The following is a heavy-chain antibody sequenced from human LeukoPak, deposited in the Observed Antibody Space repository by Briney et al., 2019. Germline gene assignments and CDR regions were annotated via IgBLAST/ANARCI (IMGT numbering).Heavy chain of an antibody. CDR2: IWSDGTIK. CDR3: ARDEDTSSHFGRLS. D-gene: IGHD3/OR15-3a*01. Sequence: GRSLRLSCATSGFTFGRYGFHWVRQAPGKGPEWVALIWSDGTIKDYADSVKGRFTISRDNSKKTVDLLMNSLRAEDTALYYCARDEDTSSHFGRLSWGQGTLVTVSS. V-gene: IGHV3-33*01. J-gene: IGHJ5*02. CDR1: GFTFGRYG.